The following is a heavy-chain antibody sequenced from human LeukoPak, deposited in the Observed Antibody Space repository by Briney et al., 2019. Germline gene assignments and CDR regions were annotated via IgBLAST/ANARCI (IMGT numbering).Heavy chain of an antibody. Sequence: GASVKVSCKASGYSFSDYYMHWVRQAPGQGLEWMGWINPLSGGTNYAQKFQGRVTMTRDTSISTAYMELSRLMSGDTAVYYCARVVGLQDIVVVPAAVLFDYWGQGTLVTVSS. J-gene: IGHJ4*02. V-gene: IGHV1-2*02. CDR2: INPLSGGT. D-gene: IGHD2-2*01. CDR3: ARVVGLQDIVVVPAAVLFDY. CDR1: GYSFSDYY.